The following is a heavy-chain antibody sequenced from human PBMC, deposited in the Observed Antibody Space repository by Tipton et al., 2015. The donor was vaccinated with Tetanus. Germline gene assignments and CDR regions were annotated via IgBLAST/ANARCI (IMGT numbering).Heavy chain of an antibody. V-gene: IGHV1-2*02. D-gene: IGHD3-16*01. CDR2: INPNNGDT. Sequence: QLVQSGAEVKKPGASVKVSCKASGYAFNDYVIHWVRQAPGQGLECMGWINPNNGDTNYVQNFQDTVTMTRDRCITTVYIVLSGLSSGDTDVYYCARDFNMGVFLGGFDYWGQGPPVGVSS. J-gene: IGHJ4*02. CDR3: ARDFNMGVFLGGFDY. CDR1: GYAFNDYV.